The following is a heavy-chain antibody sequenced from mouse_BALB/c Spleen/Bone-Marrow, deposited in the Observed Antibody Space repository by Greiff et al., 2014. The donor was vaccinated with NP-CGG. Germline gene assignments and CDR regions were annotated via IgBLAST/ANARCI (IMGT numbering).Heavy chain of an antibody. CDR3: ARHQRYYAMDY. Sequence: VQLKEAGGDLVKPGGALKISCAASGFTFSSYGMSWGRPTPDKRLGWVATISSGGSNTYYPDSVKGRFTISRDNAKNTLYLQMSSLKSEDTAMYYCARHQRYYAMDYWGQGTSVTVSS. J-gene: IGHJ4*01. CDR2: ISSGGSNT. CDR1: GFTFSSYG. V-gene: IGHV5-6*01.